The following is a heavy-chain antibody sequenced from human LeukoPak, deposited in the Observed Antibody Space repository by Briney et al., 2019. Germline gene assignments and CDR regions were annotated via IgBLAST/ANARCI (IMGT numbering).Heavy chain of an antibody. CDR1: GFTFSSYG. Sequence: GGSLRLSCAASGFTFSSYGMHWVRQAPGKGLEWVAVILSDGSKEFYTDSVKGRFTISRDNSKNTLYLQMNSLRAEDTAVYYCARFSSSWYRWFDPWGQGTLVTVSS. D-gene: IGHD6-13*01. CDR3: ARFSSSWYRWFDP. V-gene: IGHV3-30*19. CDR2: ILSDGSKE. J-gene: IGHJ5*02.